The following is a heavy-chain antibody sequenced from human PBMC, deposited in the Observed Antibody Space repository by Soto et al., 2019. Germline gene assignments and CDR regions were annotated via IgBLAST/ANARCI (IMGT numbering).Heavy chain of an antibody. V-gene: IGHV3-23*01. CDR2: ISDTADRI. CDR1: GFTFSSYS. D-gene: IGHD1-26*01. J-gene: IGHJ4*02. CDR3: AILANGKFAY. Sequence: HPGGSLRLSCAASGFTFSSYSMNWVRQAPGKGLEWVSSISDTADRIYYADSVRGRFTFSRDNSKNMMYLQMNSLRGEDTAVYYCAILANGKFAYWGQGALVTVSS.